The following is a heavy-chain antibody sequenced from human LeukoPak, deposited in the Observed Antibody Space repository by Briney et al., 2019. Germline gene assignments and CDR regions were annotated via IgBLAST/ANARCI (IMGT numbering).Heavy chain of an antibody. V-gene: IGHV4-4*07. Sequence: PSETLSLTCTVSGGSISSYYWSWIRQPAGKGLEWIGRIYTSGSTNYNPSLKSRFTISVDTSKNQFSLKLSSVTAAETAVYYCAGDYYGSGSFDYWGQGTLVTVSS. J-gene: IGHJ4*02. D-gene: IGHD3-10*01. CDR3: AGDYYGSGSFDY. CDR1: GGSISSYY. CDR2: IYTSGST.